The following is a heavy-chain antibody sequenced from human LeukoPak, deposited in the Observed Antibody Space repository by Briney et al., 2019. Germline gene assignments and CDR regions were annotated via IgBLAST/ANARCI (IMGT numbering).Heavy chain of an antibody. Sequence: ASVKVSCKASGYTFTGYYMHWVRQAPGQGLEWMGWINPNSGGTNYAQKFQGRVTMTRNTSISTAYMELSSLRSEDTAVYYCARVEGMGSSGWPTDYWGQGTLVTVSS. J-gene: IGHJ4*02. CDR2: INPNSGGT. D-gene: IGHD6-19*01. V-gene: IGHV1-2*02. CDR3: ARVEGMGSSGWPTDY. CDR1: GYTFTGYY.